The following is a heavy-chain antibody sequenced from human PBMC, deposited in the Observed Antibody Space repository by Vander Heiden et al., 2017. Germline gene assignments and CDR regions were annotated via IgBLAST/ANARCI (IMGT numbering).Heavy chain of an antibody. Sequence: EVQLVESGGGLVQPGRSLRLSCAASGFTFDDYAMHWVRQAPGKGLEWVSGISWKRGSIGYADSVKGRFTISRDNAKNSLYMKMNSLRAEDTALNYCASSGHNFYWGQGTLVTVSS. CDR1: GFTFDDYA. D-gene: IGHD1-1*01. CDR3: ASSGHNFY. CDR2: ISWKRGSI. J-gene: IGHJ4*02. V-gene: IGHV3-9*01.